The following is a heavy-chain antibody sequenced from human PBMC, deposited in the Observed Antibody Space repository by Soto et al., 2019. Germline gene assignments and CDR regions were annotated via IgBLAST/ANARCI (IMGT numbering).Heavy chain of an antibody. J-gene: IGHJ4*02. V-gene: IGHV4-4*02. CDR3: ARVAVAGTRVDY. CDR1: GGSISSSNW. CDR2: IYHSGST. Sequence: SETLSLTCAVSGGSISSSNWWSWVRQPPGKGLEWIGEIYHSGSTNYNPSLRSRVTISVDKSKSQFSLKLSSVTAADTAVYYCARVAVAGTRVDYWGQGTLVTVSS. D-gene: IGHD6-19*01.